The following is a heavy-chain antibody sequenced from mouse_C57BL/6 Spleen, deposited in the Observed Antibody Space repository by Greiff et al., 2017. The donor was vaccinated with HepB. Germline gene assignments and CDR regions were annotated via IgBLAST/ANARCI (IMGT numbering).Heavy chain of an antibody. V-gene: IGHV1-55*01. CDR3: ARVLYYSGSSPLAY. CDR1: GYTFTSYW. Sequence: QVQLQQPGAELVKPGASVKMSCKASGYTFTSYWITWVKQRPGQGLEWIGDIYPGSGSTNYNEKFKSKATLTVDTSSSTAYMQLSSLTSEDSAVYYCARVLYYSGSSPLAYWGQGTLVTVSA. J-gene: IGHJ3*01. CDR2: IYPGSGST. D-gene: IGHD1-1*01.